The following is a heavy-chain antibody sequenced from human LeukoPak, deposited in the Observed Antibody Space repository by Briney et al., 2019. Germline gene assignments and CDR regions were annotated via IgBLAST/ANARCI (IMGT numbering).Heavy chain of an antibody. D-gene: IGHD6-19*01. Sequence: SETLSLTCTVSGGSISSYYRSWIRQPPGKGLEWIGYIYYSGSTNYNPSLKSRVTISVDTSKNQFSLKLSSVTAADTAVYYCARRIAVAGNIFDYWGQGTLITVSS. J-gene: IGHJ4*02. CDR2: IYYSGST. CDR3: ARRIAVAGNIFDY. V-gene: IGHV4-59*01. CDR1: GGSISSYY.